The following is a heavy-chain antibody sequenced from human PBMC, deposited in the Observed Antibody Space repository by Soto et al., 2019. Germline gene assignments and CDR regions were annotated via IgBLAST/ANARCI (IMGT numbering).Heavy chain of an antibody. CDR3: ARTSAAGKYYYGMDV. J-gene: IGHJ6*02. V-gene: IGHV5-51*01. CDR1: GYSFTSYW. CDR2: IYPGDSDT. D-gene: IGHD6-13*01. Sequence: HGESLKISCKGSGYSFTSYWIGWVRQMPGKGLEWMGIIYPGDSDTRYSPSFQGQATISADKSISTAYLQWSSLKASDTAMYYCARTSAAGKYYYGMDVWGQGTTVTVSS.